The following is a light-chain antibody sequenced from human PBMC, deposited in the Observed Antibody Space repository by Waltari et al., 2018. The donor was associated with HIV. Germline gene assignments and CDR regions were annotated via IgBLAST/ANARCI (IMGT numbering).Light chain of an antibody. J-gene: IGKJ1*01. V-gene: IGKV1-39*01. CDR3: QQNYNMPPT. CDR2: SAS. CDR1: ENIRHY. Sequence: DIQMTQSPSSLSASVGDRVTITCRASENIRHYVNWYQQRPGKAPKLLMYSASSLLRGVPSRFSGSGSGTDFTLTITNLQPEDFATYSCQQNYNMPPTFGQGTMLEV.